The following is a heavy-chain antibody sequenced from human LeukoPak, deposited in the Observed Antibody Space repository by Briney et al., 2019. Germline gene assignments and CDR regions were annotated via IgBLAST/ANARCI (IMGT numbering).Heavy chain of an antibody. CDR3: ARDRARDYDYYFDY. D-gene: IGHD5-12*01. V-gene: IGHV4-31*03. CDR1: GGSISSGGYY. J-gene: IGHJ4*02. Sequence: SQTLSLTCTVSGGSISSGGYYWSWIRQHPGKGLEWIGYIYYSGSTYYNPSLKSRVTISVDTSKNQFSLKLSSVTAADTAVYYCARDRARDYDYYFDYWGQGTLVTVSP. CDR2: IYYSGST.